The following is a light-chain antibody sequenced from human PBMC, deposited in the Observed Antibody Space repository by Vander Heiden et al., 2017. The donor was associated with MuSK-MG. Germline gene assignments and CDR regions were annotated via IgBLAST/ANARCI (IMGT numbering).Light chain of an antibody. CDR2: AAS. CDR1: QGISSY. CDR3: QQLISYPIT. Sequence: DIQLTQSPSFLSASVGDRVTITCRASQGISSYLAWYQQRPGKAPKLLIYAASTLQSGVPSRFGGSGSGTEFTLTISSLQPEDFSTYYCQQLISYPITFGPGTEVDIK. V-gene: IGKV1-9*01. J-gene: IGKJ3*01.